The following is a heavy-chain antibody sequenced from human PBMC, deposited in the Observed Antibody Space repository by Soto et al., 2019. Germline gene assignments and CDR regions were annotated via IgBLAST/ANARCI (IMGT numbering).Heavy chain of an antibody. CDR2: ISGYNGKT. CDR3: AREGDVPYYYYGIDV. J-gene: IGHJ6*02. V-gene: IGHV1-18*01. CDR1: GYTFTSYG. Sequence: QVQLVQSGGEVKKPGASVKVSCKASGYTFTSYGISWVRQAPGQGLEWMGCISGYNGKTNYAQKVQDRVTMTTDTSTSTVYMELRSLRSDDTAVYYCAREGDVPYYYYGIDVWGQGTTVTVSS. D-gene: IGHD2-21*02.